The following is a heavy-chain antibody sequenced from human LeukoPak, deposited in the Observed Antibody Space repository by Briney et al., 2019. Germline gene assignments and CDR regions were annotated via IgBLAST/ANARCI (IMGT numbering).Heavy chain of an antibody. V-gene: IGHV4-39*07. J-gene: IGHJ4*02. CDR1: GGSINSSSYY. CDR3: ARGTSSGWYYFDY. Sequence: SETLSLTCTVSGGSINSSSYYWGWIRQPPGKGLEWIGTIYYSGSTYYNPSLKSRVTISVDTSKNQFSLKLSSVTAADTAVYYCARGTSSGWYYFDYWGQGTLVTVSS. CDR2: IYYSGST. D-gene: IGHD6-19*01.